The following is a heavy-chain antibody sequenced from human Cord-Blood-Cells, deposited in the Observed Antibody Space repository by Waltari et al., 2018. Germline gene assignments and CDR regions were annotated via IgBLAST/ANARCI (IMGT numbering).Heavy chain of an antibody. J-gene: IGHJ5*02. V-gene: IGHV1-69*09. CDR3: ARDQGNWFDP. Sequence: QVQLVQSGAEVKKPGSSVQVSCKASGGTFGSYAISWVRQAPGQGLEWMGRIIPILGIANYAQKFQGRVTITADKSTSTAYMELSSLRSEDTAVYYCARDQGNWFDPWGQGTLVTVSS. CDR1: GGTFGSYA. CDR2: IIPILGIA.